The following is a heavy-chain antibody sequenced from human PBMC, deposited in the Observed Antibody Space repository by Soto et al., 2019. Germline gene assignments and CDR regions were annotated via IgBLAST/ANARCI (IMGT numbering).Heavy chain of an antibody. CDR3: AKPDHIVGTPAAWYYYYRMDV. V-gene: IGHV3-23*01. CDR1: GFTFSSYA. D-gene: IGHD1-26*01. Sequence: PGGSLRLSCAASGFTFSSYAMSWVRQAPGKGLEWVSAISGSGGSTYYADSVKGRFTISRDNSKNTLYLQMNSLRAEDTAVYYCAKPDHIVGTPAAWYYYYRMDVWGQGTTVTVSS. CDR2: ISGSGGST. J-gene: IGHJ6*02.